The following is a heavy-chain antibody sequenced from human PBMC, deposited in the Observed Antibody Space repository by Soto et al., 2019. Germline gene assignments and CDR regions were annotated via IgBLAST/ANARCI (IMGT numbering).Heavy chain of an antibody. CDR1: GGSFSGYY. CDR3: ARGLSDGYGDDY. J-gene: IGHJ4*02. Sequence: SETLSLTCAVYGGSFSGYYWSWIRQPPGKGLEWIGEINHSGSTNYNPSLKSRVTISVDTSKNQFSLKLSSVTAADTAVYYCARGLSDGYGDDYWGQGTLVTVSS. D-gene: IGHD4-17*01. CDR2: INHSGST. V-gene: IGHV4-34*01.